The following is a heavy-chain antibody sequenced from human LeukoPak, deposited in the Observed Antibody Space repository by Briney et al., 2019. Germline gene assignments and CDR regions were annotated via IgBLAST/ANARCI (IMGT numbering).Heavy chain of an antibody. CDR2: ISYDGSNK. D-gene: IGHD5-18*01. Sequence: GGSLRLSCAASGFTFSSYAMHWVRQAPGKGLEWVAVISYDGSNKYYADSVKGRFTISRDNSKNTLYLQMNSLRAEDTAVYYCARGMVNYYCYGMDVWGQGTTVTVSS. CDR3: ARGMVNYYCYGMDV. CDR1: GFTFSSYA. V-gene: IGHV3-30-3*01. J-gene: IGHJ6*02.